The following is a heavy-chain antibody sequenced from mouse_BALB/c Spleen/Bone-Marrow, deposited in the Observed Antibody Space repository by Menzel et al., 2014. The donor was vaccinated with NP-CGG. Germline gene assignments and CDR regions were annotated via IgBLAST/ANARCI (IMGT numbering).Heavy chain of an antibody. CDR2: ISSGSSTI. J-gene: IGHJ4*01. CDR1: GFTFXSLG. Sequence: EVQLQESGGGLVQPGGSRKLSCAASGFTFXSLGMHWVRQAPEKGLEWVAYISSGSSTIYYADTVKGRFTISRDNPKNTLFLQMTSLRSEDTAMYYCARSGYYGSSPYYAMDYWGQGTSVTVSS. D-gene: IGHD1-1*01. V-gene: IGHV5-17*02. CDR3: ARSGYYGSSPYYAMDY.